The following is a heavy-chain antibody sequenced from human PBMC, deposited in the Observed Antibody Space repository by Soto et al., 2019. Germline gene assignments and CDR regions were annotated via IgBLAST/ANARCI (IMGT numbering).Heavy chain of an antibody. V-gene: IGHV4-38-2*01. J-gene: IGHJ6*02. CDR3: ARVVRTIFGVVTSMDA. Sequence: SETLSLTCAVSGYSISSGYYWGWIRQPPGKGLEWVGSIYHSGSTYYNPSLKSRVTISVDTSKNQFSLKLSSVTAADTAVYYCARVVRTIFGVVTSMDAWGQGTTVTVSS. CDR1: GYSISSGYY. CDR2: IYHSGST. D-gene: IGHD3-3*01.